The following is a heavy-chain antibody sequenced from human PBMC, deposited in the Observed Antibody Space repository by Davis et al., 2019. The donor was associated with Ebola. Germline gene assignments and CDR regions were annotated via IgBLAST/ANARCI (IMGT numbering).Heavy chain of an antibody. CDR2: INPSGGST. CDR3: ARDDPYDYIWGSYAGFGMDV. J-gene: IGHJ6*02. V-gene: IGHV1-46*01. CDR1: GGTFSTYA. Sequence: ASVKVSCKASGGTFSTYAISWVRQAPGQGLEWMGIINPSGGSTSYAQKFQGRVTMTRDTSTSTVYMELSSLRSEDTAVYYCARDDPYDYIWGSYAGFGMDVWGQGTTVTVSS. D-gene: IGHD3-16*01.